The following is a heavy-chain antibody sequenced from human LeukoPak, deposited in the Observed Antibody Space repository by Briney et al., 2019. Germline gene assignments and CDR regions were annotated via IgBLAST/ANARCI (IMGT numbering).Heavy chain of an antibody. CDR2: IYTSGST. Sequence: SETLSLTCTVSGGSISSYYWSWIRQPAGKGLEWIGRIYTSGSTNYNPSLKSRVTMSVDTSKNQFSLKLSSVTAADTAVYYCAGERVSGSYYANFDYWGQGTLVTVSS. CDR1: GGSISSYY. CDR3: AGERVSGSYYANFDY. V-gene: IGHV4-4*07. J-gene: IGHJ4*02. D-gene: IGHD1-26*01.